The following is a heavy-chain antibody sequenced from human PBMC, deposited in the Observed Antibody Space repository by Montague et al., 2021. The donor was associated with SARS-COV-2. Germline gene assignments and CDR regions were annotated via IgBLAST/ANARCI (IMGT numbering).Heavy chain of an antibody. Sequence: SETLSLTCTVSGGSISSSSYYWGWIRQPPGKGLEWIGSIYYSGSTYYSPSLKSRVTISVDTSKNQFSLKLSSVTAADTAVYYCAGLGSPRITIFGVVTHNWFDPGGQGTLVTVPP. J-gene: IGHJ5*02. CDR3: AGLGSPRITIFGVVTHNWFDP. CDR2: IYYSGST. V-gene: IGHV4-39*01. D-gene: IGHD3-3*01. CDR1: GGSISSSSYY.